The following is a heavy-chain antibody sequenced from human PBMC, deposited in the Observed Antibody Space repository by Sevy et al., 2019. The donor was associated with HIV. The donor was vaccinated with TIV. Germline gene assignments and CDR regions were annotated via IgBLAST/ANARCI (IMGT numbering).Heavy chain of an antibody. CDR2: IKQDGSEK. V-gene: IGHV3-7*01. Sequence: GSLRLSCAASGFTFRSYWMSWVRQAPGKGLEWVANIKQDGSEKYYVDSVKGRFTISRDNAKNSLFLQMNSLRAEDTAVYYCARDALDSSGYYFGGHDYWGQGTLVTVSS. CDR3: ARDALDSSGYYFGGHDY. J-gene: IGHJ4*02. D-gene: IGHD3-22*01. CDR1: GFTFRSYW.